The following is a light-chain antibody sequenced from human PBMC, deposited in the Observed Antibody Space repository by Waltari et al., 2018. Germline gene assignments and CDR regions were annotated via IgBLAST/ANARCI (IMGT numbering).Light chain of an antibody. V-gene: IGKV3-20*01. CDR1: QTVSTTY. CDR2: GAS. J-gene: IGKJ4*01. Sequence: EIVLTQSPGTLSLSPAERATLSCRASQTVSTTYLAWYQQKPGQAPTLLIYGASSRATGIPDRFSGSGSGTDFSLTISSLEPEDFAVYYCQQYDSSPLTFGGGTKVEIK. CDR3: QQYDSSPLT.